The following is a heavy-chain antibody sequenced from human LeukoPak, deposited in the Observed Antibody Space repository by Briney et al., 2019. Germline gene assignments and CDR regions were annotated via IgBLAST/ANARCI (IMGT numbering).Heavy chain of an antibody. V-gene: IGHV4-59*01. CDR3: ARGPYEALDY. Sequence: SETLSLTCTVSGGSISSYYWSWIRQPPGRGLEWIGYIYYSGSTNYNPSLKSRVTIPVDTSKNQFSLKLSSVTAADTAVYYCARGPYEALDYWGQGTLVTVSS. J-gene: IGHJ4*02. CDR1: GGSISSYY. D-gene: IGHD5-12*01. CDR2: IYYSGST.